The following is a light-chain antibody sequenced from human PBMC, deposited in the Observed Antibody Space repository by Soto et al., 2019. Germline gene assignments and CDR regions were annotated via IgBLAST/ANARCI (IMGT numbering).Light chain of an antibody. CDR3: QQYGSYRT. Sequence: EIVLTQSPGTLSLSPGERATLSCRASQSVSSSYLAWYQQKPGQAPRLLIYGASSRATGIPDRFSGSGSGTDFTLTISRLEPEGFGVYYCQQYGSYRTFGPGTKVDIK. V-gene: IGKV3-20*01. CDR2: GAS. CDR1: QSVSSSY. J-gene: IGKJ3*01.